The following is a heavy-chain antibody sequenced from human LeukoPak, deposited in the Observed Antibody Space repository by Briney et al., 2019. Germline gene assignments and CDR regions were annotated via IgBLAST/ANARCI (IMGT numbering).Heavy chain of an antibody. J-gene: IGHJ6*02. CDR2: IIPIFGTA. V-gene: IGHV1-69*13. CDR1: GGTFSSYA. D-gene: IGHD6-19*01. CDR3: ARDQGIAVALNGVYGMDV. Sequence: EASVKVSCKASGGTFSSYAISWVRQAPGQGLEWMGGIIPIFGTANYAQKFQGRVTITADESTSTAYMELSSLRSEDTAVYYCARDQGIAVALNGVYGMDVWGQGTTVTVSS.